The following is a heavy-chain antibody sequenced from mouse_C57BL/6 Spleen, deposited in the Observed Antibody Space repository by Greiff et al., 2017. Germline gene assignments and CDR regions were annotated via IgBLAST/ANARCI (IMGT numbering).Heavy chain of an antibody. V-gene: IGHV1-9*01. J-gene: IGHJ4*01. D-gene: IGHD2-13*01. CDR1: GYTFTGYW. CDR3: ARWGLLSHEAAYAMDY. CDR2: ILPGSGST. Sequence: QVQLQQPGAELMKPGASVKLSCKATGYTFTGYWIEWVKQRPGHGLEWIGEILPGSGSTNYNEKFKGKATFTADTSSNTAYMQLSSLTTEDSAIYYGARWGLLSHEAAYAMDYWGQGTSVTVSS.